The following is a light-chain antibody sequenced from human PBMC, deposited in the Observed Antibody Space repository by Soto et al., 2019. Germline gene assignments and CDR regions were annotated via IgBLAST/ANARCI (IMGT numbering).Light chain of an antibody. CDR2: DAS. CDR3: QQRSNWPWT. J-gene: IGKJ1*01. CDR1: QSVSSY. V-gene: IGKV3-11*01. Sequence: ETVLTQSPATLSLSPGERATLSCRASQSVSSYLAWYQQKPGQAPRLLIYDASNRATGIPARFSGSGSGTDFTFTISSLEPEDFAVYYCQQRSNWPWTFGQGTKVDIK.